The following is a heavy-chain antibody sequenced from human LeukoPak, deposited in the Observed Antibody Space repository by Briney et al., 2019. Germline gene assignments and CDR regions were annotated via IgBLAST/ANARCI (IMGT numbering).Heavy chain of an antibody. J-gene: IGHJ4*02. D-gene: IGHD3-22*01. CDR3: AKDYRSSGYSFFDY. CDR1: GFTFSSYG. V-gene: IGHV3-30*18. CDR2: ISYDGSNK. Sequence: GGSLRLSCAASGFTFSSYGMHWGRQAPGKGLEWVAVISYDGSNKYYADSVKGRFTISRDNSKNTLYLQMNSLRAEDTAVYYCAKDYRSSGYSFFDYWGQGTLVTVSS.